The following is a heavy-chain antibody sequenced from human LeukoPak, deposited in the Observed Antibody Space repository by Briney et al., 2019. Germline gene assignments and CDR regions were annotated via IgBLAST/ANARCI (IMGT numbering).Heavy chain of an antibody. CDR3: ARRYCSGGSCYPDY. Sequence: GGSLRLSCAASGFIFSSYSMNWVRQAPGKGLEWVSYISSSSSYTNYADSVKGRFTISRDNAKNSLYLQMNSLRAEDTAVYYCARRYCSGGSCYPDYWGQGTLVTVSS. CDR2: ISSSSSYT. D-gene: IGHD2-15*01. CDR1: GFIFSSYS. V-gene: IGHV3-21*05. J-gene: IGHJ4*02.